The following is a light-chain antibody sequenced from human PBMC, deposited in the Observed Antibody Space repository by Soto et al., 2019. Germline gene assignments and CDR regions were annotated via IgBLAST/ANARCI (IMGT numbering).Light chain of an antibody. J-gene: IGKJ5*01. CDR1: QTVSNN. CDR2: GPS. V-gene: IGKV3-15*01. Sequence: EIVMTQSPVTLSVSPGERATLSCRASQTVSNNLAWYQRKPGQAPRLLIYGPSTRATGVPARFSGSGSGTEFTLTISSLQSEDSAVYYCQQYTNWPLTLGQGTRLDIK. CDR3: QQYTNWPLT.